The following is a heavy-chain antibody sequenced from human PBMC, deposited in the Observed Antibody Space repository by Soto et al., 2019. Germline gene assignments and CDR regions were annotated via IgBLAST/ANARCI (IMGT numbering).Heavy chain of an antibody. J-gene: IGHJ4*02. D-gene: IGHD2-15*01. V-gene: IGHV4-4*07. CDR2: SSLSGTT. CDR1: GASITGSSY. CDR3: ARGMTPLGAPAWYYFDS. Sequence: QVQLQESGPGLMKPSETLSLTCTVSGASITGSSYWSWIRQPAGKGLEWIGRSSLSGTTNYNPSLRGRVTMSADVSKNQFSLRLTSVTAADTALYYCARGMTPLGAPAWYYFDSWGQGTLVTVSS.